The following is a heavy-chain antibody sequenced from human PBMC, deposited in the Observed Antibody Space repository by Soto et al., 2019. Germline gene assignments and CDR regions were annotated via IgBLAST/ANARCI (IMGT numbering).Heavy chain of an antibody. CDR2: ISSSGSTI. CDR3: ARASSVLRFLEWLYEFDY. V-gene: IGHV3-11*01. J-gene: IGHJ4*02. Sequence: GGSLRLSCVASGFTFSDYYMSWIRQAPGKGLEWVSYISSSGSTIYYADSVKGRFTISRDNAKNSLYLQMNSLRAEDTAVYYCARASSVLRFLEWLYEFDYWGQGTLVTVSS. D-gene: IGHD3-3*01. CDR1: GFTFSDYY.